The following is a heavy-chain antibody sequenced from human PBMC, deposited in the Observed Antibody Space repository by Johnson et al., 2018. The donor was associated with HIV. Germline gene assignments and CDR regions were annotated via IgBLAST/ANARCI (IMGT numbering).Heavy chain of an antibody. D-gene: IGHD6-19*01. CDR2: ISYDGSNK. CDR3: ARDRRNRQWQRLDAFDI. J-gene: IGHJ3*02. V-gene: IGHV3-30-3*01. CDR1: GFTFSTYA. Sequence: QVQLVESGGGVVQPGKSLRLSCAASGFTFSTYAMHWVRQAPGKGLEWVAFISYDGSNKYYAESVKGRFTISRDNAKNSLHLQMNSLRAEDTAFYYCARDRRNRQWQRLDAFDIWGQGTMVIVSS.